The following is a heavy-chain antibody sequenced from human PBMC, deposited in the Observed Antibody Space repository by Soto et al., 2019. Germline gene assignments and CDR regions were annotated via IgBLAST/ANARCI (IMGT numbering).Heavy chain of an antibody. CDR3: AKILGYCSSTSCYGQFDY. V-gene: IGHV3-23*01. J-gene: IGHJ4*02. CDR1: GFTFSSYA. CDR2: ISGSGGST. D-gene: IGHD2-2*01. Sequence: GGSLRLSCAASGFTFSSYAMSWVRQAPGKGLEWVSAISGSGGSTYYADSVKGRFTISRDNSKNTLYLQMNSLRAEDTAVYYCAKILGYCSSTSCYGQFDYWGQGTLVTVSS.